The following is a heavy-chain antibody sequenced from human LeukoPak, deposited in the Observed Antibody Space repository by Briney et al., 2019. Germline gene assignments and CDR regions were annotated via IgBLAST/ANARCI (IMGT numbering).Heavy chain of an antibody. CDR1: GYTFTGYY. Sequence: ASVKVSCKASGYTFTGYYMHWVRQAPGQGLEWMGWINPNSGGTNYAQKFQGRVTMTRDTSISTAYMELSRLRSDDTAVYYCARATTVTIYFDYWGQGTLVTVSS. J-gene: IGHJ4*02. V-gene: IGHV1-2*02. D-gene: IGHD4-17*01. CDR3: ARATTVTIYFDY. CDR2: INPNSGGT.